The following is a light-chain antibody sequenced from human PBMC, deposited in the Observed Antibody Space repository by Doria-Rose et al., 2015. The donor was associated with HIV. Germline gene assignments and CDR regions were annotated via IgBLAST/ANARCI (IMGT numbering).Light chain of an antibody. CDR1: QDINNC. J-gene: IGKJ4*01. V-gene: IGKV1-33*01. Sequence: DIRLTQSPSSLSASVGDRVTISCQASQDINNCLNWYQQKPGKAPKLLIYDASILETGVPSRFSGSGSVTDFNFTVSSLQPEDIATYYCQQYENLPLTFGGGPKIET. CDR3: QQYENLPLT. CDR2: DAS.